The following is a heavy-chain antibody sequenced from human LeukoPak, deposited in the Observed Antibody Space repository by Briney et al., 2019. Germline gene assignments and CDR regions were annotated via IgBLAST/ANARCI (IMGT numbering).Heavy chain of an antibody. Sequence: SETLSLTCTVSGGSISSYYWSWIRQPPGKGLEGIGSIYHSGSTYYNPSLKSRVTISVDTSKNQFSLKLSSVTAADTAVYYCARDATRAYYFDYWGQGTLVTVSS. V-gene: IGHV4-38-2*02. D-gene: IGHD1-26*01. J-gene: IGHJ4*02. CDR1: GGSISSYY. CDR2: IYHSGST. CDR3: ARDATRAYYFDY.